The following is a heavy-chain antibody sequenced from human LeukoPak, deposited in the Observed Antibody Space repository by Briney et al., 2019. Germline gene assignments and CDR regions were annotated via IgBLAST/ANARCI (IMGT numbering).Heavy chain of an antibody. CDR1: GFTFSSYA. CDR3: ARDPFGVVPAARGYYYYGMDV. D-gene: IGHD2-2*01. V-gene: IGHV3-30-3*01. CDR2: ISYDGSNK. J-gene: IGHJ6*02. Sequence: GGSLRLSCAASGFTFSSYAMHWVRQAPGKGLEWVAVISYDGSNKYYADSVKGRFTISTDNSKNTLYLQMNSLRAEDTAVYYCARDPFGVVPAARGYYYYGMDVWGQGTTVTVSS.